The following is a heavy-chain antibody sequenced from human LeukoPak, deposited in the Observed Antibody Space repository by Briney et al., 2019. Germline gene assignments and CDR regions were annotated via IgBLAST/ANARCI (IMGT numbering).Heavy chain of an antibody. J-gene: IGHJ3*02. V-gene: IGHV4-59*08. CDR2: IYYSGST. Sequence: SETLSLTCTVPGGSISSYYWSWIRQPPGKGLEWFWYIYYSGSTHYNPSLKSRVTISVVTSKNQFSLKLRAVTAADTALYYCERHINMVGGAGNAFDILGQGTKLT. D-gene: IGHD3-10*01. CDR1: GGSISSYY. CDR3: ERHINMVGGAGNAFDI.